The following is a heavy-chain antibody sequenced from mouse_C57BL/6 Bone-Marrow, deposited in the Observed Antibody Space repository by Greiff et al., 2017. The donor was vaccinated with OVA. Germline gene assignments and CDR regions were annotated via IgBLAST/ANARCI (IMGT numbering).Heavy chain of an antibody. J-gene: IGHJ3*01. Sequence: QVQLKQPGAELVMPGASVKLSCKASGYTFTSYWMHWVKQRPGQGLEWIGEIDPSDSYTNYNQKFKGKSTLTVDKSSSTAYMQLSSLTSEDSAVYYCAREDYDYDGAWFAYWGQGTLVTVSA. CDR2: IDPSDSYT. D-gene: IGHD2-4*01. CDR3: AREDYDYDGAWFAY. V-gene: IGHV1-69*01. CDR1: GYTFTSYW.